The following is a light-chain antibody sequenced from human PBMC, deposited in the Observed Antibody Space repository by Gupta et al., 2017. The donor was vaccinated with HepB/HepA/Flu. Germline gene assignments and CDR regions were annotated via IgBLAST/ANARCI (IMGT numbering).Light chain of an antibody. Sequence: QSALTQPASVSGSPGQSVGISCTGTSTDIGTYKYVSWYQQHPGKAPKLVIYDGRTRPSAVSTRLSGAKSGDTASLNITGRQAEDEGEDYCSSYKNSSPLQVVFGGGTKLTVL. J-gene: IGLJ2*01. CDR1: STDIGTYKY. CDR2: DGR. V-gene: IGLV2-14*03. CDR3: SSYKNSSPLQVV.